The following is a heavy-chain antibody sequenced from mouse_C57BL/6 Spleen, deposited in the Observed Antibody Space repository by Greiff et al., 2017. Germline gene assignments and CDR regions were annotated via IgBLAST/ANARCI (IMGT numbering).Heavy chain of an antibody. Sequence: QVTLKECGPGILQSSQTLSLTCSFSGFSLSTSGMGVSWIRQPSGKGLEWLAHIYWDDDKRYNPSLKSRLTISKDTSRNQVFLKITSVDTADTATYYCARRGTTVVAGNAMDYWGQGTSVTVSS. V-gene: IGHV8-12*01. J-gene: IGHJ4*01. D-gene: IGHD1-1*01. CDR3: ARRGTTVVAGNAMDY. CDR1: GFSLSTSGMG. CDR2: IYWDDDK.